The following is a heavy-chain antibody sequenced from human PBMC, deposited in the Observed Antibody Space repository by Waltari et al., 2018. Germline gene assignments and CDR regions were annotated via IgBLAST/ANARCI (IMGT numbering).Heavy chain of an antibody. J-gene: IGHJ4*02. Sequence: QVQLVQSGAEVKKPGSSVKVSCKASGGTFSSYAISWVRQAPGQGLEWMGGIILIFGTANYAKKFQGRVTITADESTSTAYMELSSLRSEDTAVYYCARVPSYYYDSSGPWGYWGQGTLVIVSS. V-gene: IGHV1-69*01. D-gene: IGHD3-22*01. CDR1: GGTFSSYA. CDR2: IILIFGTA. CDR3: ARVPSYYYDSSGPWGY.